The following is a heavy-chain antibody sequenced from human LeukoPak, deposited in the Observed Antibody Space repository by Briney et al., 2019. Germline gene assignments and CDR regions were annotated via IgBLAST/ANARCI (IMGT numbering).Heavy chain of an antibody. V-gene: IGHV3-53*01. CDR3: ARSHRGSNSLSFDI. CDR2: LYSGGST. Sequence: PGGSLRLSCAASGFTVSSSYMSWVRQAPGKGLEWVSVLYSGGSTYHADSVKGRFTISRDNSKNTLYLQMNSLRAEDTAVYYCARSHRGSNSLSFDIWGQGTKVTVSS. J-gene: IGHJ3*02. CDR1: GFTVSSSY. D-gene: IGHD1-26*01.